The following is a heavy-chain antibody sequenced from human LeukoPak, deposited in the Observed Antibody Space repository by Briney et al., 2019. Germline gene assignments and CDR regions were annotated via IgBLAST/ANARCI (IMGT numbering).Heavy chain of an antibody. CDR3: AKDRWIRRISLAGQDY. CDR1: GFTFSSYA. CDR2: ISYDGSNK. D-gene: IGHD6-19*01. Sequence: PGRSLRLSCAASGFTFSSYAMHWVRQAPGKGLEWVAVISYDGSNKYYADSVKGRFTISRDNSKNTLYLQINSLRAEDTAVYYCAKDRWIRRISLAGQDYWGQGTLVTVSS. V-gene: IGHV3-30-3*02. J-gene: IGHJ4*02.